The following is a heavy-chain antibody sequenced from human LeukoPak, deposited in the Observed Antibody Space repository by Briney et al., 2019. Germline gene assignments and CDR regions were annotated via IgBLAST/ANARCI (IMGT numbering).Heavy chain of an antibody. CDR3: ARVKPSASTAYLDY. Sequence: ASVKVSCKASGYTFTNYAMHWVRQAPGQGLEWMGWISAYNGDTNYAQKLQGRVTMTTDTSTSTAYMELRSLRSDDTAVYYCARVKPSASTAYLDYWGQGTLVTVSS. CDR1: GYTFTNYA. V-gene: IGHV1-18*01. CDR2: ISAYNGDT. J-gene: IGHJ4*02. D-gene: IGHD2/OR15-2a*01.